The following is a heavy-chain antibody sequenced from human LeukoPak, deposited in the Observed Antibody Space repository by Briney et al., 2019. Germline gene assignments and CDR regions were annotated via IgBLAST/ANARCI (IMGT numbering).Heavy chain of an antibody. Sequence: GGSLRLSCAASGFTVSSNYMSWVRQAPGKGLECVSAISGSGGNTYYADSVKGRFTISRDNSKNMLYLQMNSLRAEDTALYYCAKVSGRIQIWPQPFGDGMDVWGQGTTVTVSS. CDR1: GFTVSSNY. CDR2: ISGSGGNT. D-gene: IGHD3-10*01. V-gene: IGHV3-23*01. CDR3: AKVSGRIQIWPQPFGDGMDV. J-gene: IGHJ6*02.